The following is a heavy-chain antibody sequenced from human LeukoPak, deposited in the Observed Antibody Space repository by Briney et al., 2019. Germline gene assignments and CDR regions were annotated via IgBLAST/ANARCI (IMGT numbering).Heavy chain of an antibody. V-gene: IGHV4-59*11. CDR2: IYYSGST. Sequence: SETPSLTCTVSGGSIGSHYWSWIRQPPGKGLEWIGYIYYSGSTNYNPSLKSRVTISVDTSKNQFSLKLSSVTAADTAVYYCARGAYYGSGSYIYWGQGTLVTVSS. CDR1: GGSIGSHY. D-gene: IGHD3-10*01. J-gene: IGHJ4*02. CDR3: ARGAYYGSGSYIY.